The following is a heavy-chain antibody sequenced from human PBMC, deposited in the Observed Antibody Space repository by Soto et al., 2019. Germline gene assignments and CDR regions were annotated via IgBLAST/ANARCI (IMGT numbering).Heavy chain of an antibody. Sequence: SETLSLTCAVYGGSFGSYQWSWIRQPPGEGLEWIGEINQSGSTNYNPSLKSRVAISVDTSETQFSLRLNSLTAADTAVYYCARAVPWRKSFDIWGQGTAVTVSS. CDR1: GGSFGSYQ. D-gene: IGHD1-1*01. J-gene: IGHJ3*02. CDR3: ARAVPWRKSFDI. CDR2: INQSGST. V-gene: IGHV4-34*01.